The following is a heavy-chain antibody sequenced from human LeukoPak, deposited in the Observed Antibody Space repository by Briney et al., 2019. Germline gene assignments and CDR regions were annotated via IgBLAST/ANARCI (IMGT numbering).Heavy chain of an antibody. CDR1: GFTFSSYS. V-gene: IGHV3-23*01. Sequence: GGSLRLSCAASGFTFSSYSMNWVRQAPGKGLEWVSGIGSNSVPTVYAASVKGRFTISRDNSKSMLYLQMDSLRVEDTAVYYCAKHCSGYCNTASEKRFDPWGQGTLVTVSS. J-gene: IGHJ5*02. CDR2: IGSNSVPT. CDR3: AKHCSGYCNTASEKRFDP. D-gene: IGHD2-2*03.